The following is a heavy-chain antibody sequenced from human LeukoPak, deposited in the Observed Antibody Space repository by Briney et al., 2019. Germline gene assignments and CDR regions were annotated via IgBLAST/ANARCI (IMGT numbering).Heavy chain of an antibody. J-gene: IGHJ4*02. CDR2: INPNSGGT. V-gene: IGHV1-2*02. Sequence: GASVKVSCKASGYAFIGYYMHWVRQAPGQGLEWMGWINPNSGGTNYAQKFQGRVTMTRDTSISTVYMELSSLRSEDTAVYYCAREIGPIQLHLWGSAFDYWGQGTLVTVSS. D-gene: IGHD5-24*01. CDR1: GYAFIGYY. CDR3: AREIGPIQLHLWGSAFDY.